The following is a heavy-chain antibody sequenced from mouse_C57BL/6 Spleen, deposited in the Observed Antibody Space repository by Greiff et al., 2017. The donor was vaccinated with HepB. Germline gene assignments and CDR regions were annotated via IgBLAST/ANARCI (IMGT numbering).Heavy chain of an antibody. J-gene: IGHJ4*01. CDR2: ISSGSSTI. CDR3: ARRDSLDYYAMDY. V-gene: IGHV5-17*01. Sequence: VQLQQSGGGLVKPGGSLKLSCAASGFTFSDYGMHWVRQAPEKGLEWVAYISSGSSTIYYADTVKGRFTISRDNAKNTLFLQMTSLRSEDTAMYYCARRDSLDYYAMDYWGQGTSVTVSS. CDR1: GFTFSDYG. D-gene: IGHD4-1*01.